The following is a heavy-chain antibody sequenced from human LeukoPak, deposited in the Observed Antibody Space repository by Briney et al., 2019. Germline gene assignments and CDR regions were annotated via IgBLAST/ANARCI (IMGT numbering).Heavy chain of an antibody. CDR3: ARHADYWSGYSGYYYYYMDV. Sequence: GESLKISCKGSGYSFTSYWIGWVRQMPGKGLEWMGIIDPGDSDTRYSPSFQGQVTISADKSISTAYLQWSSLKASDTAMYYCARHADYWSGYSGYYYYYMDVWGKGTTVTVSS. CDR2: IDPGDSDT. J-gene: IGHJ6*03. CDR1: GYSFTSYW. D-gene: IGHD3-3*01. V-gene: IGHV5-51*01.